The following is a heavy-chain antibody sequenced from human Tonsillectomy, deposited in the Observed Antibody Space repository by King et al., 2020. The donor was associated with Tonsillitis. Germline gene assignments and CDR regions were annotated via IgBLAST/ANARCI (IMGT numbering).Heavy chain of an antibody. D-gene: IGHD4-17*01. Sequence: VQLQESGPGLVKPSETLSLTCTVSGGSINDNYWSWIRQPPGKGLEYIGNIYSSGSTNYNPSLKSRVTISVDTSKSLFSLKLISVTAADTAVYYCARHGRSAIGTVFVDYWGQGALVTVSS. V-gene: IGHV4-59*08. J-gene: IGHJ4*02. CDR1: GGSINDNY. CDR3: ARHGRSAIGTVFVDY. CDR2: IYSSGST.